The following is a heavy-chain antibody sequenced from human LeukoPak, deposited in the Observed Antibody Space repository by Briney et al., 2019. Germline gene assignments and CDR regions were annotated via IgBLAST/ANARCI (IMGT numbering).Heavy chain of an antibody. J-gene: IGHJ4*02. CDR2: IYYSGST. V-gene: IGHV4-39*07. D-gene: IGHD3-10*01. Sequence: PSETLSLTCTVSGGSISSSSYSWGWIRQSPGKGLEWIGSIYYSGSTYYNPSLKSRVTISVDTSKNQFFLKLSSVTAADTAVYYCARGPQDGLLWFGELFSPAGPFDYWGQGTLVTVSS. CDR3: ARGPQDGLLWFGELFSPAGPFDY. CDR1: GGSISSSSYS.